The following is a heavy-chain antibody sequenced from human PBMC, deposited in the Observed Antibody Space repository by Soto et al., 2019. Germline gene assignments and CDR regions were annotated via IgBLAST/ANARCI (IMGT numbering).Heavy chain of an antibody. V-gene: IGHV3-21*01. Sequence: SLRLSCAASGFTFSSYSMNWVRQAPGKGLEWVSSISSSSSYIYYADSVKGRFTISRDNAKNSLYLQMNSLRAEDTAVYYCARDLGPRGYYYGMDVWGQGTTVTVYS. CDR3: ARDLGPRGYYYGMDV. CDR2: ISSSSSYI. J-gene: IGHJ6*02. CDR1: GFTFSSYS. D-gene: IGHD1-26*01.